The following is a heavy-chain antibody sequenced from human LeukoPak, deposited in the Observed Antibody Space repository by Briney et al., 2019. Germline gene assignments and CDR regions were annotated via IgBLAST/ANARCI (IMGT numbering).Heavy chain of an antibody. CDR3: AKGKAVAGDDDY. CDR1: GSTFDDYA. V-gene: IGHV3-9*01. D-gene: IGHD6-19*01. CDR2: ISWNSGSI. Sequence: PGGSLRLSCAASGSTFDDYAMHWVRQAPGKGLEWVSGISWNSGSIGYADSVKGRFTISRDNAKNSLYLQMNSLRAEDTALYYCAKGKAVAGDDDYWGQGTLVTVSS. J-gene: IGHJ4*02.